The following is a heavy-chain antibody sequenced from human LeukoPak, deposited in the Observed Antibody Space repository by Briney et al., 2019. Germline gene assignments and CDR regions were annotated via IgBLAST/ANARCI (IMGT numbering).Heavy chain of an antibody. D-gene: IGHD6-19*01. CDR3: ARDSAGWYYFDY. J-gene: IGHJ4*02. CDR2: ISSSGSTL. V-gene: IGHV3-48*03. CDR1: GFTFSSYA. Sequence: PGGSLRLSCAASGFTFSSYAMNWVRQAPGKGLEWVSYISSSGSTLYYADSVKGRFTISRDDAKNSLFLQMNSLRAEDTAIYYCARDSAGWYYFDYWGQGSLVTVSS.